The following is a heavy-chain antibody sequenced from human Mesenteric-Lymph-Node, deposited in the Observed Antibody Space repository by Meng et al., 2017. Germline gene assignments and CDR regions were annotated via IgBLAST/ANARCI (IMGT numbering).Heavy chain of an antibody. CDR3: ARIAVAGYFFDY. V-gene: IGHV3-48*04. Sequence: GESLKISCAASGFTFSSYSMNWVRQAPGKGLEWVSYISSSGSTIYYADSVKGRFTISRDNAKNSLYLQMNSLRAEDTAVYYCARIAVAGYFFDYWGQGTLVTVSS. D-gene: IGHD6-19*01. J-gene: IGHJ4*02. CDR2: ISSSGSTI. CDR1: GFTFSSYS.